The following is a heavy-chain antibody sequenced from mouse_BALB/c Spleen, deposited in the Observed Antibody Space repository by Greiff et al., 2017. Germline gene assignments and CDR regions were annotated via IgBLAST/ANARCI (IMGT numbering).Heavy chain of an antibody. J-gene: IGHJ3*01. V-gene: IGHV5-15*02. D-gene: IGHD1-1*01. Sequence: EVKLVESGGGLVQPGGSRKLSCAASGFTFSDYGMAWVRQAPGKGPEWVAFISNLAYSIYYADTVTGRFTISRENAKNTLYLEMSSLRSEDTAMYYCARDWGSTVGDWFAYWGQGTLVTVSA. CDR2: ISNLAYSI. CDR3: ARDWGSTVGDWFAY. CDR1: GFTFSDYG.